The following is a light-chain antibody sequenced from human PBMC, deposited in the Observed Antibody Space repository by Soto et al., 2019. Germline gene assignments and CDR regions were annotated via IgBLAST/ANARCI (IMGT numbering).Light chain of an antibody. CDR3: QQYSSSLRT. J-gene: IGKJ4*01. Sequence: EIVLTQSPGTLSLSPGERATLSCRASQRVSSNYLAWYQQRPGQAPRLLIYCASSRATGIPDRFSGSGSGTDFTLTINSLQPEDSAVYYCQQYSSSLRTFGGGTKVDIK. CDR2: CAS. V-gene: IGKV3-20*01. CDR1: QRVSSNY.